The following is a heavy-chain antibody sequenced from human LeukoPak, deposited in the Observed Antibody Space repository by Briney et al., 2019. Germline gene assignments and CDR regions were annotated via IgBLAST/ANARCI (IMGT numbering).Heavy chain of an antibody. CDR3: ARSRGYSYAHDF. D-gene: IGHD5-18*01. J-gene: IGHJ4*02. Sequence: SETLSLTCTVSGGSISSYYWGWIRQPPGKGLEWIGSIYYSGSTYYNPSLKSRVTISVDTSENQFSLKLSSVTAADTAVYYCARSRGYSYAHDFWGRGTLVTVSS. CDR1: GGSISSYY. V-gene: IGHV4-39*07. CDR2: IYYSGST.